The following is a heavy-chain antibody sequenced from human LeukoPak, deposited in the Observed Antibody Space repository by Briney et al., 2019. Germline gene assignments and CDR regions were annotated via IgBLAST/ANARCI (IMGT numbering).Heavy chain of an antibody. J-gene: IGHJ4*02. Sequence: PGGSLRLSCAASGFTFSSYSMSWVRQAPGKGLEWVSSISSSSSYIYYADSVKGRFTISRDNAKNSLYLQMNSLRAEDTAVYYCARGRGELHFDYWGQGTLVTVSS. CDR3: ARGRGELHFDY. V-gene: IGHV3-21*01. CDR2: ISSSSSYI. CDR1: GFTFSSYS. D-gene: IGHD1-26*01.